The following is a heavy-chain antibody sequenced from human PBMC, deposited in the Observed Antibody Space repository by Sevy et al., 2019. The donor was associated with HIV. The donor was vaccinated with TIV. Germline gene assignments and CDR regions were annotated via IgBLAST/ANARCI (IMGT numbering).Heavy chain of an antibody. D-gene: IGHD6-13*01. J-gene: IGHJ4*02. CDR1: GFTFTSYA. CDR3: AKMFRLAVAGRFDY. V-gene: IGHV3-23*01. CDR2: ISGSGATT. Sequence: GGSLRLSCAASGFTFTSYAMSWVRQAPGKGLEWVSGISGSGATTYYADSVKGRFTISRGNSKNALYLQLNSLRAEDTAAYYCAKMFRLAVAGRFDYWGQGALVTVSS.